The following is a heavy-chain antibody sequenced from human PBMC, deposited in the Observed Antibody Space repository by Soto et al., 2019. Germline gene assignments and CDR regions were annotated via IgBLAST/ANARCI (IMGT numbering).Heavy chain of an antibody. CDR3: ARVCCSSTSPFGLLSQYYFDY. J-gene: IGHJ4*02. Sequence: ASVKVSCKASGYTFTSYGISWVRQAPGQGLEWMGWISAYNGNTNYAQKLQGRVTMTRDTSTSTAYMELRRLRSDDTAVYYCARVCCSSTSPFGLLSQYYFDYWGQGTLVTVSS. CDR1: GYTFTSYG. D-gene: IGHD2-2*01. V-gene: IGHV1-18*01. CDR2: ISAYNGNT.